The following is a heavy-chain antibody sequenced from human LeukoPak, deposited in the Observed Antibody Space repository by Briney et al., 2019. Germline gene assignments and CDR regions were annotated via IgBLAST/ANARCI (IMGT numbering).Heavy chain of an antibody. CDR3: ARRRYNYGFDS. J-gene: IGHJ4*02. CDR2: IYYSGST. CDR1: GGSISSYY. D-gene: IGHD5-18*01. V-gene: IGHV4-59*12. Sequence: SEILSLTCTVSGGSISSYYWSWIRQPPGKGLEWIGYIYYSGSTNYNPSLKSRVTMSVDKSKNQFSLKLSSVTAADTAVFYCARRRYNYGFDSWGQGTLVTVSS.